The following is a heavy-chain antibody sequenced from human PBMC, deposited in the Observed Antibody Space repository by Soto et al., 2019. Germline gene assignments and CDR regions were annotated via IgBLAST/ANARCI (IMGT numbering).Heavy chain of an antibody. Sequence: ASGPTLVNPTQTLTLTCTFSGFSLSTSGVGVGWIRQPPGKALEGLALIYWNDDKRYSPSLKSRLTITKDTPKNHVVLTMTNMDPVDTATYYCAYSALMVYATGLYYFDYWGQGTLVTVPS. CDR2: IYWNDDK. D-gene: IGHD2-8*01. CDR3: AYSALMVYATGLYYFDY. CDR1: GFSLSTSGVG. J-gene: IGHJ4*02. V-gene: IGHV2-5*01.